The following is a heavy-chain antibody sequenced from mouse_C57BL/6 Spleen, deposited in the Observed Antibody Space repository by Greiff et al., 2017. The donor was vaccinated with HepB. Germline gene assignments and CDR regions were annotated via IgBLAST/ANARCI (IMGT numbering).Heavy chain of an antibody. D-gene: IGHD2-5*01. V-gene: IGHV5-16*01. CDR3: ARESLYYSNSYWYFDV. CDR2: INYDGSST. CDR1: GFTFSDYY. Sequence: EVKLVESEGGLVQPGRSMKLSCTASGFTFSDYYMAWVRQVPEKGLEWVANINYDGSSTYYLDSLKSRFIISRDNAKNILYLQMSSLKSEDTATYYCARESLYYSNSYWYFDVWGTGTTVTVSS. J-gene: IGHJ1*03.